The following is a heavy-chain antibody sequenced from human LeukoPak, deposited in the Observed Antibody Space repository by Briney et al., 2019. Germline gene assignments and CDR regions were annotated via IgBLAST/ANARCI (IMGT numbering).Heavy chain of an antibody. CDR3: AKVETSGGANCYALDY. CDR1: GFTFDSYA. J-gene: IGHJ4*02. Sequence: GGSLRLSCEGSGFTFDSYAMSWVRQAPDKGLEWVSAISGSDGSTYYADSVKGRFTISRDDSQNTLYLQMNSLSAEDTAVYYCAKVETSGGANCYALDYWGQGTLVTVSS. D-gene: IGHD2-2*01. CDR2: ISGSDGST. V-gene: IGHV3-23*01.